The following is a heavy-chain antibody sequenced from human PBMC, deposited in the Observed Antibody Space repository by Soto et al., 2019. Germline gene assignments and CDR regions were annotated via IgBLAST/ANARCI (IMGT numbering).Heavy chain of an antibody. CDR3: ARGSGIAASSAFDI. Sequence: SETLSLTCTVSGGSISSGGYYWSWIRQHPGKGLEWIGYIYYSGSTYYNPSLKSRVTISVDTSKNQFSLKLSSVTAADTAVYYCARGSGIAASSAFDIWGQGKMVTVS. D-gene: IGHD6-13*01. CDR1: GGSISSGGYY. V-gene: IGHV4-31*03. J-gene: IGHJ3*02. CDR2: IYYSGST.